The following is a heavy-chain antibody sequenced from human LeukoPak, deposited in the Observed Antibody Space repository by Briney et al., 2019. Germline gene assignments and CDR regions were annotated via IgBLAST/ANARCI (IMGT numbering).Heavy chain of an antibody. CDR2: IWSDGINK. CDR3: ARSTYSSSSYYFDY. V-gene: IGHV3-33*01. D-gene: IGHD6-13*01. CDR1: GFTFSNYG. J-gene: IGHJ4*02. Sequence: GRSPRLSCAASGFTFSNYGIHWVRQAPGKGLEWVAVIWSDGINKYYVDSVKVRFTISRGNSKNTLYLQMNSLRADDTAVYYCARSTYSSSSYYFDYWGQGSLVTVSS.